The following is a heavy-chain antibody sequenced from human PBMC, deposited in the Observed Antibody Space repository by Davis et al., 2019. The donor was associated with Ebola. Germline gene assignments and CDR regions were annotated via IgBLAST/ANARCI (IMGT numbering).Heavy chain of an antibody. CDR2: IYPGDSDT. J-gene: IGHJ4*02. Sequence: GGSLRLSCKGSGYSFTSYWIGWVRQMPGKGLEWMGIIYPGDSDTRYSPSFQGQVTISADKSISTAYLQWSSLKASDTAMYYCARHWGHRGYSGYVDLGDYWGQGTLVTVSS. D-gene: IGHD5-12*01. V-gene: IGHV5-51*01. CDR3: ARHWGHRGYSGYVDLGDY. CDR1: GYSFTSYW.